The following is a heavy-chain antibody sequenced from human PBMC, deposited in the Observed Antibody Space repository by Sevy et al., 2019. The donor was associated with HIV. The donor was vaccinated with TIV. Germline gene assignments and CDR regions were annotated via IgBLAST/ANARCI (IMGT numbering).Heavy chain of an antibody. CDR2: ISYDGTYK. D-gene: IGHD2-8*01. Sequence: GGSLRLSCAVSGFSFGHYAFHWVRQAPGKGLEWVSLISYDGTYKYYADSVKGRFTTSSDNSKNTLYLQMNSLRGNDTAVYYCARVAVSYCTNDCYHRFDYWGPGALVTVSS. J-gene: IGHJ4*02. CDR1: GFSFGHYA. V-gene: IGHV3-30-3*01. CDR3: ARVAVSYCTNDCYHRFDY.